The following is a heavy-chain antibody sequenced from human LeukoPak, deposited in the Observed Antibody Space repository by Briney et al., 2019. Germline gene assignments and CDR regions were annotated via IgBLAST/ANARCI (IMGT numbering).Heavy chain of an antibody. D-gene: IGHD5-24*01. V-gene: IGHV4-4*09. CDR3: ARYSRDGYNWYWYFDL. J-gene: IGHJ2*01. Sequence: SETLSLTCTVSGGSISSYYWSWIRQPPGKGLEWIGYIYTSGSTNYNPSLKSRVTISVDTSKNQFSLKLSSVTAADTAVYYCARYSRDGYNWYWYFDLWGRGTLVTVSS. CDR1: GGSISSYY. CDR2: IYTSGST.